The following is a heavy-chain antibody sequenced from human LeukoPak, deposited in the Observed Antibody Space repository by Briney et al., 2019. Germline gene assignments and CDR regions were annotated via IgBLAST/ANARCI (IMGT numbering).Heavy chain of an antibody. J-gene: IGHJ3*02. CDR2: INWNGGST. V-gene: IGHV3-20*04. CDR1: GFSFDDYG. D-gene: IGHD4-17*01. CDR3: ARSRRDGDYLFNAFDI. Sequence: GGSLRLSCAASGFSFDDYGMSWVRQAPGKGLEWVSGINWNGGSTGYADSVKGRFTISRDNARNSLELQMNSLRAEDTAVYYCARSRRDGDYLFNAFDIWGQGTMVTVSS.